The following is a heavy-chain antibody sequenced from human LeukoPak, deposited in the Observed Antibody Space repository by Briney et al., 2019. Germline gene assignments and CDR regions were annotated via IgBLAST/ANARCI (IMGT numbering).Heavy chain of an antibody. D-gene: IGHD2-21*01. CDR1: GGSISSYY. CDR3: AGTIRLRACGGDCYYFDY. J-gene: IGHJ4*02. CDR2: IYTSGST. Sequence: PSETLSLTCTVSGGSISSYYWSWIRQPAGKGLEWIGRIYTSGSTNYNPSLKSRVTMSVDTSKNQFSLKLSSVTAADTAVYYCAGTIRLRACGGDCYYFDYWGQGTLVTVSS. V-gene: IGHV4-4*07.